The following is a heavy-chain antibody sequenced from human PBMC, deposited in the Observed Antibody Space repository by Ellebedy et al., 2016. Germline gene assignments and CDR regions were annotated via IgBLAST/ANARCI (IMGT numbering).Heavy chain of an antibody. D-gene: IGHD2-15*01. Sequence: GESLKISCAASGFTFTNYWMHWVRQAPGKGLVWVSRINSDGSSTSYADSVKGRFTISRDNAKNTLYLQMNSLRVEDTAVYYCATVVVAAPHDYWGQGTLVTVSS. CDR2: INSDGSST. CDR3: ATVVVAAPHDY. J-gene: IGHJ4*02. V-gene: IGHV3-74*01. CDR1: GFTFTNYW.